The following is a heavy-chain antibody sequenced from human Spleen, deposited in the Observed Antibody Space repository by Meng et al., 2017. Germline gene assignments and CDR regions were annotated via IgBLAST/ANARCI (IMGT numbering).Heavy chain of an antibody. Sequence: QGRLQQWGAGLLKPSETLSLTCGVSGGSFSDYYWSWIRQPPGKGLEWIGEINHSGSTNYNPSLKSRVTISVDTSKNQFSLKLSSVTAADTAVYYCARARQTAMVVDYWGQGTLVTVSS. CDR2: INHSGST. V-gene: IGHV4-34*01. J-gene: IGHJ4*02. CDR3: ARARQTAMVVDY. D-gene: IGHD5-18*01. CDR1: GGSFSDYY.